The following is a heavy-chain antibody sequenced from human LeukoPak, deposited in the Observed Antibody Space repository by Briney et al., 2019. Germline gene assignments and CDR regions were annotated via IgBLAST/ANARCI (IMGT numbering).Heavy chain of an antibody. V-gene: IGHV3-21*01. J-gene: IGHJ4*02. CDR1: GFTFSSYS. Sequence: GGSLRLSCAASGFTFSSYSMNWVRQAPGKGLEWVSSISSSSSYIYYADSVKGRFTISRDNAKNSLYLQMNSLRAEDTAVYYCARPMYYYDSSGASFDYWGQGTLVTVSS. D-gene: IGHD3-22*01. CDR2: ISSSSSYI. CDR3: ARPMYYYDSSGASFDY.